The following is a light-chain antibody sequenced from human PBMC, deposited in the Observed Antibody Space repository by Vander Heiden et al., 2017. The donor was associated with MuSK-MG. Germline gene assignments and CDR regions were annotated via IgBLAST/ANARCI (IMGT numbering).Light chain of an antibody. CDR1: SSDIGAGYD. CDR3: QSYNSSLSGSGV. V-gene: IGLV1-40*01. J-gene: IGLJ3*02. CDR2: ANS. Sequence: QSVLTQPLAGSGAPGQRVAIACAGSSSDIGAGYDVRWYQRLPGSATRRLISANSNRHSGVPDRCSGSKSETSASLASTGLQAEDEADDYCQSYNSSLSGSGVFGGGTKLTVL.